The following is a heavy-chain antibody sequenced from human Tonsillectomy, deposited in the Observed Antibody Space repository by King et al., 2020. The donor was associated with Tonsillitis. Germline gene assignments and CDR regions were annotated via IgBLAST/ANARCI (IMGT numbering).Heavy chain of an antibody. CDR1: GFTFDDYA. D-gene: IGHD6-13*01. J-gene: IGHJ4*02. Sequence: VQLVESGGGVVQPGGSLRLSCAASGFTFDDYAMHWVRQAPGKGLEWVSLISGDGGSTSYADSVKGRFTISRDNSKNSLYLQMNSLRTEDTALYYCAKDMRPSSSWYRDHYFDYWGQGTLVTVSS. V-gene: IGHV3-43*02. CDR2: ISGDGGST. CDR3: AKDMRPSSSWYRDHYFDY.